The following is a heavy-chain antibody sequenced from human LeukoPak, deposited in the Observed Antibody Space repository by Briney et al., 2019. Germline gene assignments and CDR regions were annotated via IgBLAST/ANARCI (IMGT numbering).Heavy chain of an antibody. Sequence: GGSLRLSCAVSGFTFSGFWMSWSRQAPGKGLEWVAVISYDGSNKYYADSVKGRFTISRDNSKNTLYLQMNSLRAEDTAVYYCARDGAAAGGFDYWGQGTLVTVSS. V-gene: IGHV3-30-3*01. CDR3: ARDGAAAGGFDY. CDR1: GFTFSGFW. CDR2: ISYDGSNK. D-gene: IGHD6-13*01. J-gene: IGHJ4*02.